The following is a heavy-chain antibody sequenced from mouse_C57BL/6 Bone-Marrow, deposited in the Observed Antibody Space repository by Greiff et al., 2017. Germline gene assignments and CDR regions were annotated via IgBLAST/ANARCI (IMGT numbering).Heavy chain of an antibody. J-gene: IGHJ3*01. CDR3: ARGGPWFAY. CDR1: GYTFPGYW. Sequence: QLQLKQSGAELMKPGASVKLSCKATGYTFPGYWIEWVKQRPGHGLEWIGEILPGSGSTNYNEKFKGKATLTADTSSNTAYMQLSSLTTEDSAIYYCARGGPWFAYWGQGTLVTVSA. CDR2: ILPGSGST. V-gene: IGHV1-9*01.